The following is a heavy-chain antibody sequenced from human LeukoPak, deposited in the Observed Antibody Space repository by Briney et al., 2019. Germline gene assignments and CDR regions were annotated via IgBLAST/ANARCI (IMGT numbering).Heavy chain of an antibody. CDR1: GFTFSSYS. D-gene: IGHD3-22*01. CDR3: ARDHHRRLYDSQARDTFDI. Sequence: GGSLRLSCAASGFTFSSYSMNWVRQAPGKGLEWVSYISSSSGTMYYADSVKGRFSISRDNAKNSLYLQMNSLRAEDTAVYYCARDHHRRLYDSQARDTFDIWGQGTMVTVSS. CDR2: ISSSSGTM. V-gene: IGHV3-48*01. J-gene: IGHJ3*02.